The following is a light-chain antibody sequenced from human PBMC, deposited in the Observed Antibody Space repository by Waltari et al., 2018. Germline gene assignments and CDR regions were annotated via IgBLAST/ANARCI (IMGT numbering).Light chain of an antibody. V-gene: IGKV4-1*01. J-gene: IGKJ4*01. CDR3: QQYYRIPLS. CDR1: QSVLYSSNNKNY. CDR2: WES. Sequence: DIVVTQSPEVLSVSLGERATINCKSSQSVLYSSNNKNYVAWFQQKPGQRPRLLIYWESTRESGVPDRFSGSGSGTDFALTIANLQAEDVAVYYCQQYYRIPLSFGGGTKVEIK.